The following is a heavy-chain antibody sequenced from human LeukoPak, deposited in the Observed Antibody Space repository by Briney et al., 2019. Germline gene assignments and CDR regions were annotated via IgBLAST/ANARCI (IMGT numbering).Heavy chain of an antibody. CDR3: ARARNYYGSGSFIYWAINWFDP. D-gene: IGHD3-10*01. CDR2: INHSGST. Sequence: SETLSLTCAVYGGSFSGYYWSWIRQPPGKGLEWIGEINHSGSTNYNPSLKSRVTISVDTSKNQFSLKLSSVTAADTAVYYCARARNYYGSGSFIYWAINWFDPWGQGTLVTVSS. J-gene: IGHJ5*02. V-gene: IGHV4-34*01. CDR1: GGSFSGYY.